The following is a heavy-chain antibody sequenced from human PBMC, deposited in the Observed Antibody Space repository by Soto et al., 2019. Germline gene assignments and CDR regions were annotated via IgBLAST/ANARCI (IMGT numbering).Heavy chain of an antibody. CDR3: ARDTHLYS. CDR2: ISAYNGNT. Sequence: QVQLVQSGAEVKKPGASVKVSCKASGYTFTSYGISWVRQAPGQGLEWMGWISAYNGNTNYAQKLQGSFTTTTNTSTSTANMELRSLRSEDTDLYYCARDTHLYSWGQGTLVTVSS. V-gene: IGHV1-18*01. J-gene: IGHJ4*02. CDR1: GYTFTSYG.